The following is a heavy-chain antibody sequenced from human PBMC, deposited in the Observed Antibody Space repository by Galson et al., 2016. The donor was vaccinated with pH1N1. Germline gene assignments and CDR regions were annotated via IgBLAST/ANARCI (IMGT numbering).Heavy chain of an antibody. CDR2: INTKTGNP. J-gene: IGHJ3*02. CDR3: ARETPSPSPTVLRYFDWSRGLSAFDM. Sequence: SVKVSCKASGFTFSNHGINWVRQAPGQGPEWMGWINTKTGNPTYAQGFTGRFVFSLDTSVNTAYLQINSLRADDTAVYYCARETPSPSPTVLRYFDWSRGLSAFDMWGRGTLVTVSS. CDR1: GFTFSNHG. V-gene: IGHV7-4-1*02. D-gene: IGHD3-9*01.